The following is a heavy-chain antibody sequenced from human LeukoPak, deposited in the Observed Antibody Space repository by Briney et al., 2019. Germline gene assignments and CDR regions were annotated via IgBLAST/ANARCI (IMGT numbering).Heavy chain of an antibody. J-gene: IGHJ6*03. Sequence: HSGRSLRLSCAASGFMFSDYGMHWVRQAPGKGLEWVAAIWYDGSNIFYADSVKGRLTISRDNSKNALYLQMNSLRAEDTADYYCAKEGDRGEALYYYYMDVWGNGTTVTVSS. V-gene: IGHV3-33*06. CDR3: AKEGDRGEALYYYYMDV. CDR2: IWYDGSNI. D-gene: IGHD3-10*01. CDR1: GFMFSDYG.